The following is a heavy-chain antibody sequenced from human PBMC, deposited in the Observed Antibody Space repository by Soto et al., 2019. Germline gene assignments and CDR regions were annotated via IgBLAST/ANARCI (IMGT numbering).Heavy chain of an antibody. CDR2: IXPXXXTX. J-gene: IGHJ6*02. CDR1: GHTLTELS. CDR3: ARPLRDRNFYHGLAV. Sequence: SVKVSCKISGHTLTELSIHSVRQAPGQGPEWLGXIXPXXXTXNXAXKXXXXVTISADESTTTAYLELSRLRSADTAVYFCARPLRDRNFYHGLAVWGQGTTVTVSS. D-gene: IGHD3-22*01. V-gene: IGHV1-69*13.